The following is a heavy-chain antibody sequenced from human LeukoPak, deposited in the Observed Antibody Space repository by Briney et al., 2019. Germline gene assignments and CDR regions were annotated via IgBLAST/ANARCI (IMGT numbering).Heavy chain of an antibody. CDR1: GGSFSGYY. J-gene: IGHJ4*02. CDR3: ARDPAAAGPDY. V-gene: IGHV4-34*01. D-gene: IGHD6-13*01. Sequence: SETLSLTCAVYGGSFSGYYWSWIRQPPGKGREWIGEINHSGSTNYNPSLKSRVTISVVTSKNQFSLKLSSVTAADTAVYYCARDPAAAGPDYWGQGTLVTVSS. CDR2: INHSGST.